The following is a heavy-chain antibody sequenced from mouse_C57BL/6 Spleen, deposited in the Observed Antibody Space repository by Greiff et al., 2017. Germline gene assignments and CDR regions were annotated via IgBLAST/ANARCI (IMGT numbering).Heavy chain of an antibody. V-gene: IGHV1-80*01. CDR2: IYPGDGDT. Sequence: QVQLQQSGAELVKPGASVKISCKASGYAFSSYWMNWVKQRPGKGLEWIGQIYPGDGDTNYNGKFKGKATLTADKSSSTAYLQLSSLTSEDSAVYFCARRYYYGSSYNAMDYWGQGTSVTVSS. CDR3: ARRYYYGSSYNAMDY. D-gene: IGHD1-1*01. CDR1: GYAFSSYW. J-gene: IGHJ4*01.